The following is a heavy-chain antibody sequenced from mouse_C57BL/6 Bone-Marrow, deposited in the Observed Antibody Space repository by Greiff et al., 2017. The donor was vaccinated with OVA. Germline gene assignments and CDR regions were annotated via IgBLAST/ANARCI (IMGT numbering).Heavy chain of an antibody. V-gene: IGHV1-59*01. CDR2: IDPSDSYT. J-gene: IGHJ4*01. Sequence: QVQLQQPGAELVRPGTSVKLSCKASGYTFTSYWMHWVQQRPGQGLEWIGVIDPSDSYTNYNQKFKVKATLTVDTSSSTASMQLSSLTAEDSAVYYCAIYYGNFGAMDYWGQGTSVTVSS. D-gene: IGHD2-1*01. CDR3: AIYYGNFGAMDY. CDR1: GYTFTSYW.